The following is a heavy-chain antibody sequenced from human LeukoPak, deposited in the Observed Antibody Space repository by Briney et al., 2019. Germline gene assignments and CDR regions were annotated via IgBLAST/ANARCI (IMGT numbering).Heavy chain of an antibody. CDR2: IWYDGSNK. Sequence: GGSLRLSCAASGFTFNSHGMHWVRQAPGQGLEWVALIWYDGSNKYYVESVKGRFTISRDNSMSTLYLQMNSLRAEDTAVYYCTRANYYSSGSYYGMDVWGQGTTVTVSS. V-gene: IGHV3-33*01. CDR3: TRANYYSSGSYYGMDV. J-gene: IGHJ6*02. D-gene: IGHD3-10*01. CDR1: GFTFNSHG.